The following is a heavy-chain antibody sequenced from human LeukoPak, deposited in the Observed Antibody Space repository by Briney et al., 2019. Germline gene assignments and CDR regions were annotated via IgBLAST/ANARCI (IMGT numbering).Heavy chain of an antibody. CDR1: GYTFTSYG. V-gene: IGHV1-18*01. J-gene: IGHJ6*02. Sequence: ASVKVSCKASGYTFTSYGISWVRQAPGQGLEWMGWISAYNGNTNYAQKLQGRVTMTTDTSTSTAYMELRSLRSDDTAVYHCARVIGVHPNYYYYYGMDVWGQGTTVTVSS. D-gene: IGHD2-8*01. CDR2: ISAYNGNT. CDR3: ARVIGVHPNYYYYYGMDV.